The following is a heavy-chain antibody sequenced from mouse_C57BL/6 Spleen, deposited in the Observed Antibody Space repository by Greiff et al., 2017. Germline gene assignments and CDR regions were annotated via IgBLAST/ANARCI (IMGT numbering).Heavy chain of an antibody. CDR1: GYTFTDYY. Sequence: VQLQQSGPVLVKPGASVKMSCKASGYTFTDYYMNWVKQSHGKSLEWIGVINPYNGGTSYNQKFKGKATLTVDKSSSTAYMELNSLTSEDSAVYYCARGGGYGSSDYYAMDYWGQGTSVTVSS. J-gene: IGHJ4*01. CDR2: INPYNGGT. V-gene: IGHV1-19*01. D-gene: IGHD1-1*01. CDR3: ARGGGYGSSDYYAMDY.